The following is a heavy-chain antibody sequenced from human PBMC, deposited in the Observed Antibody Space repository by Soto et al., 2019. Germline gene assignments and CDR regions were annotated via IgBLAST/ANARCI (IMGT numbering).Heavy chain of an antibody. Sequence: GGSLRLSCAASGFTFSSYWMHWVRQAPGKGLVWVSRINSDGSSTSYADSVKGRFTISRDNAKNTLYLQMNSLRAEDTAVYYCARAVTTGDFDYWGQGTLVTVSS. D-gene: IGHD4-17*01. CDR2: INSDGSST. CDR1: GFTFSSYW. CDR3: ARAVTTGDFDY. V-gene: IGHV3-74*01. J-gene: IGHJ4*02.